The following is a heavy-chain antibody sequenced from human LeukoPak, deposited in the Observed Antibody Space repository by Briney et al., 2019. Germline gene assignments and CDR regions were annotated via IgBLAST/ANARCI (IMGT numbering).Heavy chain of an antibody. CDR2: ISWNSGSI. Sequence: PGRSLRLSCAASGFTFDDYAMHWVRQAPGKGLEWVSGISWNSGSIGYADSVKGRFTISRDNAKNSLYLQMNSLRAEDTALYYCAKDGYGSGSPPDYWGQGTLVTVSS. CDR1: GFTFDDYA. V-gene: IGHV3-9*01. CDR3: AKDGYGSGSPPDY. J-gene: IGHJ4*02. D-gene: IGHD3-10*01.